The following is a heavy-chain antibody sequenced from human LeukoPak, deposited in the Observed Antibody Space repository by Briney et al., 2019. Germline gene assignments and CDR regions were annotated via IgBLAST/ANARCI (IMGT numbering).Heavy chain of an antibody. J-gene: IGHJ5*02. Sequence: SVKVSCRASGGTFSSYAISWVRQAPGQGLEWMGGIIPIFGTANYAQKFQGRVTITADESTSTAYMELSSLRSEDTAVYYCARDPPGGPDNWFDPWGQGTLVTVSS. D-gene: IGHD3-10*01. V-gene: IGHV1-69*01. CDR2: IIPIFGTA. CDR3: ARDPPGGPDNWFDP. CDR1: GGTFSSYA.